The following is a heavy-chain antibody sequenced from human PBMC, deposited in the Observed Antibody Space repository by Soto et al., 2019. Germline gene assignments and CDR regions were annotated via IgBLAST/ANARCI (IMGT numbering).Heavy chain of an antibody. CDR3: ARGRDGYNLRTIYYFDY. CDR2: IYYSGST. V-gene: IGHV4-59*01. J-gene: IGHJ4*02. Sequence: PSETLSLTCTVSGGSISSYYWSWIRQPPGKGLEWIGYIYYSGSTNYNPSLKSRVTISVDTSKNQFSLKLSSVTAADTAVYYCARGRDGYNLRTIYYFDYWGQGTLVTVSS. CDR1: GGSISSYY. D-gene: IGHD5-12*01.